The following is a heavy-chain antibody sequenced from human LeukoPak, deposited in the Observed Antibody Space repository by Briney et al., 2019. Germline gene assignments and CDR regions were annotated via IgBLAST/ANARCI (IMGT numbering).Heavy chain of an antibody. CDR1: GGSISSYY. D-gene: IGHD3-10*01. V-gene: IGHV4-34*01. Sequence: SETLSLTCTVSGGSISSYYWSWIRQPPGKGLEWIGEINHSGSTNYNSSLKSRVTISVDTSKNQFSLKLSSVTAADTAVYYCARGYYGSGSHCCHMDVWGKGTTITVS. CDR3: ARGYYGSGSHCCHMDV. J-gene: IGHJ6*03. CDR2: INHSGST.